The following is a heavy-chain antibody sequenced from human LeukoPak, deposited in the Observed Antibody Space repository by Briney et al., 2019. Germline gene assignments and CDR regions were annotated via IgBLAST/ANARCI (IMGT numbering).Heavy chain of an antibody. D-gene: IGHD3-16*01. Sequence: PGGSLRLSCAASGFTFSSYSMNWVRQAPGKGLEWVANIKQDGSKKYYVDSVKGRFTISRDNAKNSLFLQMNSLRAEDTAVYYCARDTGDSYWYFDLWGRGTLVTVSS. CDR2: IKQDGSKK. CDR3: ARDTGDSYWYFDL. J-gene: IGHJ2*01. V-gene: IGHV3-7*01. CDR1: GFTFSSYS.